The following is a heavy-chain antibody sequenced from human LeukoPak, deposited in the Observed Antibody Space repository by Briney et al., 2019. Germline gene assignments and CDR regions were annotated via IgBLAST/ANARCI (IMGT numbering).Heavy chain of an antibody. CDR3: ARLSLKVLEWSPTKGKETHYFDY. D-gene: IGHD3-3*01. J-gene: IGHJ4*02. CDR2: IYSGGST. CDR1: GFTFSSYF. Sequence: GGSLRLSCAASGFTFSSYFMSWVRQAPGKGLEWVSIIYSGGSTFYADSVKGRFTISRDNSKNTLYLQMNSLRAEDTAVYYCARLSLKVLEWSPTKGKETHYFDYWGQGTLVTVSS. V-gene: IGHV3-53*01.